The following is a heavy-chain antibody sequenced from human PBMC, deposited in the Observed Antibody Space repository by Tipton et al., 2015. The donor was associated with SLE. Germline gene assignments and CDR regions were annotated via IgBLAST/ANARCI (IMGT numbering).Heavy chain of an antibody. V-gene: IGHV4-39*01. J-gene: IGHJ4*02. CDR3: ARHHMTTLFDY. CDR1: GGSISSSSYY. CDR2: IYYSGSA. Sequence: TLSLTCTVSGGSISSSSYYWGWIRQPPGKGLEWIGSIYYSGSAYYNPSLKSRVTISVDTSTDQFSPKLSSVTAADTAVYYCARHHMTTLFDYWGQGTLVTVSS. D-gene: IGHD4-11*01.